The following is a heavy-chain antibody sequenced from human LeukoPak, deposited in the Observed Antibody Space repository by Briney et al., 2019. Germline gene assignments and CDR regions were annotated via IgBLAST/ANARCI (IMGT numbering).Heavy chain of an antibody. CDR3: ARVFMHDYSDY. J-gene: IGHJ4*02. CDR2: VYYDGST. V-gene: IGHV4-59*02. Sequence: SETLSLTCTVSGGSVNNNYWSWIRQSPGKGLEWIGYVYYDGSTKYNPSLTGRLTISIETSKNQFSLRLSSVSAADTAVYYCARVFMHDYSDYWGQGTLVTVSS. CDR1: GGSVNNNY. D-gene: IGHD2-21*01.